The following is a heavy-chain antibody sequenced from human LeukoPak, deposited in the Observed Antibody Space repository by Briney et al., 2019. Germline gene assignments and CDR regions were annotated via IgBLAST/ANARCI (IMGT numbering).Heavy chain of an antibody. CDR1: GFTFSSYE. D-gene: IGHD2-15*01. Sequence: GGSLRLSCAASGFTFSSYEMSWVRQAPGKGLEWVSYISYSGSTIYYGDSVKGRFTISRDNAKNSLYLQMSSLRAEDTAVYYCARDPGCGGGSCYSRFDYWGQGTLVTVSS. J-gene: IGHJ4*02. V-gene: IGHV3-48*03. CDR3: ARDPGCGGGSCYSRFDY. CDR2: ISYSGSTI.